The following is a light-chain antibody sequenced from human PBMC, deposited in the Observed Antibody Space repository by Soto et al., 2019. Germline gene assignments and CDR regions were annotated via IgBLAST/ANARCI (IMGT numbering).Light chain of an antibody. CDR1: QSISRSY. J-gene: IGKJ2*01. V-gene: IGKV3-20*01. Sequence: EIVLTQSPGPLSLSPGQRATLSCRTSQSISRSYLAWYQHKRGQAPRLLMFGTGSRATGIPDRFSGTGSGTDFTLIINRLEPEDFAVYYCQQYSSTPHTFGQGTNLEIK. CDR2: GTG. CDR3: QQYSSTPHT.